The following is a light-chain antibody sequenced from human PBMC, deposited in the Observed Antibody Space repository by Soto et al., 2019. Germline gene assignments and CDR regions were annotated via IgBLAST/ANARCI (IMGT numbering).Light chain of an antibody. V-gene: IGKV3-20*01. J-gene: IGKJ4*01. Sequence: EIVLTQSPGTLSLSPGERATLSCRASQSVSSSYLAWYQQKPGQAPRLLIYSTSSRATGAPDRFSGSGSGTDFTLTISRLEPEDCAVYYCQQYGSSPSFGGGAKVEIK. CDR3: QQYGSSPS. CDR2: STS. CDR1: QSVSSSY.